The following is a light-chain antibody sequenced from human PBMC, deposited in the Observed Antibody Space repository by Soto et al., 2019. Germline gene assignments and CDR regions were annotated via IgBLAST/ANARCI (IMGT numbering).Light chain of an antibody. CDR1: HIVSGW. V-gene: IGKV1-5*01. CDR3: KHYEIFSGK. CDR2: DAS. Sequence: IHMTHSPSTLSASLGDTVTFTCRSIHIVSGWFAWYQQKPGEAPKLLIYDASALPRGVPSRFSGSGSGTKFTLNIASLQPDDFETYQCKHYEIFSGKFGSGNXVNIK. J-gene: IGKJ1*01.